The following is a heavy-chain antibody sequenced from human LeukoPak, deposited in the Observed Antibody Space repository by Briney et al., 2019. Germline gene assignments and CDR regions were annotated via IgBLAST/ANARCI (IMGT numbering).Heavy chain of an antibody. J-gene: IGHJ4*02. V-gene: IGHV3-48*01. CDR2: ISSSSSTI. D-gene: IGHD3-3*01. Sequence: GGSLRLSCAASGFTFSSYSMNWVRQAPGKGLEWVSYISSSSSTIYYADSVKGRFTISRDNAKNSLYLQMNSLRAEDTAVYYCARDYDFWSGYPKLGYFDYWGRGTVVTVSS. CDR1: GFTFSSYS. CDR3: ARDYDFWSGYPKLGYFDY.